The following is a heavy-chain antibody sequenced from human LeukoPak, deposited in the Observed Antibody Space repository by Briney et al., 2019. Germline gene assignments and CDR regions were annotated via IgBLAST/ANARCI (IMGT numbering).Heavy chain of an antibody. CDR1: GGSISSYY. CDR2: IYYSGST. CDR3: ARETPINWFDP. J-gene: IGHJ5*02. V-gene: IGHV4-59*01. Sequence: PSETLSLTCTVSGGSISSYYWSWIRQPPGKGLEWIGYIYYSGSTSYNPSLKSRVTISVDTSKNQFSLKLSSVTAADTAVYYCARETPINWFDPWGQGTLVTVSS.